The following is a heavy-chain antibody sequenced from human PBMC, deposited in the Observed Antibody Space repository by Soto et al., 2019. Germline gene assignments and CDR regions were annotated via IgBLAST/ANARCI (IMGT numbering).Heavy chain of an antibody. CDR2: IYSGGST. J-gene: IGHJ6*02. CDR3: ASAYCGGDCYSTYYYYGMDV. CDR1: GFSVSTNY. D-gene: IGHD2-21*02. V-gene: IGHV3-53*01. Sequence: GGSLRLSCAASGFSVSTNYMSWVRQAPGKGLEWVSVIYSGGSTYYADSVKGRFTISRDNSKNTLYLQMNSLRAEDTAVYYCASAYCGGDCYSTYYYYGMDVWGQGTTVTVSS.